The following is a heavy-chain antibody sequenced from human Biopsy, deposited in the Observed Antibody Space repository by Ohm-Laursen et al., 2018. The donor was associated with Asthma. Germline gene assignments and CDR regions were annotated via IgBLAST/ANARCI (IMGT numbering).Heavy chain of an antibody. CDR2: IYYSGTT. CDR3: ARAQDYYDSRGYYRSFDY. D-gene: IGHD3-22*01. J-gene: IGHJ4*02. CDR1: YGSITSGGYY. Sequence: TLSLTCTVSYGSITSGGYYWTWIRQHPGKGLEWIGFIYYSGTTYYNPSLKSRVSISIDTFNNQFSLNFSSVTAADTAVYYCARAQDYYDSRGYYRSFDYWGQGTLVTVSS. V-gene: IGHV4-31*02.